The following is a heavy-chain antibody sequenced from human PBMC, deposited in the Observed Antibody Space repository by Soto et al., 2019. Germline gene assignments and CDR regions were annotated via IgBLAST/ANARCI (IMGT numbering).Heavy chain of an antibody. CDR3: VRLDPSGLGSFHY. D-gene: IGHD3-16*01. Sequence: PGESLRISCKGFGYSFTNYWIGWVRQMPGKGLERMGIIYPGDSDTRYSPSFQGQVTISADKSISTAYLQWSSLKASDTAMYYCVRLDPSGLGSFHYWGQRSPVTVSS. CDR1: GYSFTNYW. CDR2: IYPGDSDT. J-gene: IGHJ4*02. V-gene: IGHV5-51*01.